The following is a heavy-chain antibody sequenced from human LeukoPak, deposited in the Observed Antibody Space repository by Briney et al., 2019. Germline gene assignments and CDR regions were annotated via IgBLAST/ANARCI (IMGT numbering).Heavy chain of an antibody. J-gene: IGHJ3*02. D-gene: IGHD2-15*01. CDR1: GGTFSSYA. Sequence: SVKVSCKASGGTFSSYAISWVRQAPGQGLEWMGRIIPILGIANYAQKFQGRVTITADKSTSTAYMELSSLRSEDTAVYYCARGGGVVVVVAATVDAFDIWGQGTMVTVSS. CDR3: ARGGGVVVVVAATVDAFDI. CDR2: IIPILGIA. V-gene: IGHV1-69*04.